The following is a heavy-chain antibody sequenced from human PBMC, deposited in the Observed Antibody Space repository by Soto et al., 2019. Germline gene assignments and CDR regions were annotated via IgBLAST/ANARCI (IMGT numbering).Heavy chain of an antibody. Sequence: GESLKISCKGSGYSFTSYWISWVRQMPGKGLEWMGRIDPSDSYTNYSPSFQGHVTISAGKSISTAYLQWSSLKASDTAMYYCARLGYDFWSGYYSDLGIWGQGSMVIVSS. CDR2: IDPSDSYT. V-gene: IGHV5-10-1*01. D-gene: IGHD3-3*01. J-gene: IGHJ3*02. CDR3: ARLGYDFWSGYYSDLGI. CDR1: GYSFTSYW.